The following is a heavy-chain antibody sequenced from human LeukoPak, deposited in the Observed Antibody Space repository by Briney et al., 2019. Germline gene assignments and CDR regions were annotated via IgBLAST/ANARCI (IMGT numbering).Heavy chain of an antibody. CDR3: ARDGIIAVAGLDAFDI. Sequence: SETLSLTCTVSGGSISSYYWSWIRQPPGKGLEWIGYISYSGSSNYNPSLKSRVSISVDTPKNQFSLKLSSVTAADTAVYYCARDGIIAVAGLDAFDIWGQGTMVTVSS. CDR1: GGSISSYY. J-gene: IGHJ3*02. V-gene: IGHV4-59*12. CDR2: ISYSGSS. D-gene: IGHD6-19*01.